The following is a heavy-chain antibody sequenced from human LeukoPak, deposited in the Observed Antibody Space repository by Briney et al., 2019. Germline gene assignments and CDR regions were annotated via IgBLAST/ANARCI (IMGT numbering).Heavy chain of an antibody. Sequence: GGSLRLSCAAPGFTFSSYSMNWVRQAPGKGLEWVSSISSSSSYIYYADSVKGRFTISRDNAKNSLYLQMNSLRAEDTAVYYCARDLNYYDSSGYPGGDYWGQGTLVTVSS. CDR3: ARDLNYYDSSGYPGGDY. CDR2: ISSSSSYI. CDR1: GFTFSSYS. V-gene: IGHV3-21*01. D-gene: IGHD3-22*01. J-gene: IGHJ4*02.